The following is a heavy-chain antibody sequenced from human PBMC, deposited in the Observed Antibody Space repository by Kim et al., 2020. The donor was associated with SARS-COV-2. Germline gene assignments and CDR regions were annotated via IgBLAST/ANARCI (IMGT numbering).Heavy chain of an antibody. V-gene: IGHV1-69*04. Sequence: SVKVSCKASGGTFSSYTISWVRQAPGQGLEWMGRIIPILGIANYAQKFQGRVTITADKSTSTAYMELSSLRSEDTAVYYCARESRSSSWSPDYYYYYGMDVWGQGTTVTVSS. D-gene: IGHD6-13*01. J-gene: IGHJ6*02. CDR2: IIPILGIA. CDR1: GGTFSSYT. CDR3: ARESRSSSWSPDYYYYYGMDV.